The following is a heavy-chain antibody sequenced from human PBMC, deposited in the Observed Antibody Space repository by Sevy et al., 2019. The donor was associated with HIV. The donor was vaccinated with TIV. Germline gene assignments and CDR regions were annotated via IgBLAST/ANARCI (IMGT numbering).Heavy chain of an antibody. Sequence: GGSLRLSCAASGFTFSSYEMNWVRQAPGKGLEWVSSISGLSNYIYYADSVMGRFSISRDNTKNSVYLQMNSLRGEDTAGFYCARAVPATDAFDIWGQGTLVTVSS. CDR3: ARAVPATDAFDI. CDR1: GFTFSSYE. J-gene: IGHJ3*02. V-gene: IGHV3-21*01. D-gene: IGHD6-19*01. CDR2: ISGLSNYI.